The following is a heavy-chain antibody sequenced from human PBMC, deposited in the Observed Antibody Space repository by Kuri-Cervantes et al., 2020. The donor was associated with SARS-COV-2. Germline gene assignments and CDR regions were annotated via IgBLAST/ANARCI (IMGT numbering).Heavy chain of an antibody. D-gene: IGHD3-3*01. V-gene: IGHV3-11*04. CDR1: GFISSDYY. J-gene: IGHJ4*02. CDR2: ISSSGSTI. CDR3: ARVRRFLEWNRPTDNFDY. Sequence: SLITYCAAPGFISSDYYMSWIRQAPGKGLEWVTYISSSGSTIYYADSVKGRFTISRDNAKNSLYLQMNSLRAEDTAVYYCARVRRFLEWNRPTDNFDYWGQGTLVTVSS.